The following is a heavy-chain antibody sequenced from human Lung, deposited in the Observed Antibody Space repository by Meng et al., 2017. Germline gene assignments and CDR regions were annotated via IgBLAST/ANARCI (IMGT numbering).Heavy chain of an antibody. J-gene: IGHJ4*02. V-gene: IGHV4-34*01. CDR3: ARGPTTMAHDFDY. Sequence: QGQRQRWGAGLLKPSEPLSLTCVVSGGSFSDYYWSWIRQPPGKGLEWIGEINHSGSTNYNPSLESRATISVDTSQNNLSLKLSSVTAADSAVYYCARGPTTMAHDFDYWGQGTLVTVSS. D-gene: IGHD4-11*01. CDR1: GGSFSDYY. CDR2: INHSGST.